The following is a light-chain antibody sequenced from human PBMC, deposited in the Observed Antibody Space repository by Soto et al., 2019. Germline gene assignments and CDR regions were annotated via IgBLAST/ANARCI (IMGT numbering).Light chain of an antibody. V-gene: IGKV3-15*01. CDR2: GTS. J-gene: IGKJ1*01. CDR3: QQYNNWPPT. Sequence: EFVLTQSPGTLSLSPGERATLSCRASQSVYSNLAWYQQKPGQAPRLLIYGTSTRATGIPARFSGSGSGTEFTLSISSLQSEDFELYYCQQYNNWPPTFGQGTKVDIK. CDR1: QSVYSN.